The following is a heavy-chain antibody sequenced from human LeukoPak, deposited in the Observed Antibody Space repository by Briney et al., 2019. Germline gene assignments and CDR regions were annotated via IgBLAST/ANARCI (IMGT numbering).Heavy chain of an antibody. CDR3: AKDGSWTGIPSNYHYYGMDV. D-gene: IGHD3/OR15-3a*01. CDR1: GFTFSSYA. J-gene: IGHJ6*02. CDR2: ISGDGGST. Sequence: GGSLRLSCAASGFTFSSYAMSWVRQAPGKGLEWVSLISGDGGSTYYADSVKGRFTISRDNSKNSLYLQMNSLRTEDTALYYCAKDGSWTGIPSNYHYYGMDVWGQGTTVTVSS. V-gene: IGHV3-43*02.